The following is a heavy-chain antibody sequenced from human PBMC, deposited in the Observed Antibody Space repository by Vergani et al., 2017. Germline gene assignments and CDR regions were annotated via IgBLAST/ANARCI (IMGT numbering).Heavy chain of an antibody. CDR1: GFTFSSYW. CDR3: AKASRGFYYNGMDV. CDR2: IKQDGSER. V-gene: IGHV3-7*03. D-gene: IGHD2/OR15-2a*01. J-gene: IGHJ6*02. Sequence: EEQLVESEGGLVQPGGSLRLSCAASGFTFSSYWMSWVRQAPGKGLEWVANIKQDGSERYYVDSVKGRFTISRDNAKNSLYLQMNSLRAEDTAVYYCAKASRGFYYNGMDVWGQGTTVTVSS.